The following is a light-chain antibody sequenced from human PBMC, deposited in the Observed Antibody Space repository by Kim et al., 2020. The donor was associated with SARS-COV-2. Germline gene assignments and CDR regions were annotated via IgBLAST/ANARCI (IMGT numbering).Light chain of an antibody. Sequence: SITISRTGPRIALSAYNYVSWYQHHPGKAPKLLISSVSNRPSGVSNLFSGSKSGNPASLTISGLQAEDEADYYCSSYTGSNTLLFGGGTQLTVL. J-gene: IGLJ2*01. CDR1: RIALSAYNY. CDR3: SSYTGSNTLL. V-gene: IGLV2-14*03. CDR2: SVS.